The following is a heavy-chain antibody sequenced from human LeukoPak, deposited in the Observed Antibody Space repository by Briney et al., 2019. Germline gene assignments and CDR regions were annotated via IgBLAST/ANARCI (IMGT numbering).Heavy chain of an antibody. J-gene: IGHJ6*02. Sequence: GGSLRLSCAASGFPFSSYEMNWVRPAPGKGLEWVSYISSSGSTIYYADSVKGRFTISRDNAKNSLYLQMNSLRAEDTAVYYCARGYYYGMDVWGQGTTVTVSS. CDR1: GFPFSSYE. V-gene: IGHV3-48*03. CDR2: ISSSGSTI. CDR3: ARGYYYGMDV.